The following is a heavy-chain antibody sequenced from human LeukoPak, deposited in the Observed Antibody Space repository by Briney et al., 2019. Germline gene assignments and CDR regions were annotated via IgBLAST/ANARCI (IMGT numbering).Heavy chain of an antibody. CDR3: ARTYYDFWSGPAIWDY. Sequence: SETLSLTCTVSGGSISSYYWSWIRQPPGKGLEWIGYIYYSGSTNYNPSLKSRVTISVDTSKNQFSLKLSSVTAADTAVYYCARTYYDFWSGPAIWDYWGQGTLVTVSS. CDR2: IYYSGST. D-gene: IGHD3-3*01. V-gene: IGHV4-59*01. CDR1: GGSISSYY. J-gene: IGHJ4*02.